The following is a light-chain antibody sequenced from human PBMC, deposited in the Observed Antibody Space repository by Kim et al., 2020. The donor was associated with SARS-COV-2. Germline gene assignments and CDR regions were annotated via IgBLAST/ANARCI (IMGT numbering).Light chain of an antibody. V-gene: IGKV3-11*01. Sequence: SLSSGERATRPSRASQMFSSYVAWYQQQPGQAPRLLINDASNRATGIPARFSGSGSGTDFTLTISSLEPEDFAVYDWQQRINWPYTFGQGTKLEI. CDR2: DAS. CDR1: QMFSSY. J-gene: IGKJ2*01. CDR3: QQRINWPYT.